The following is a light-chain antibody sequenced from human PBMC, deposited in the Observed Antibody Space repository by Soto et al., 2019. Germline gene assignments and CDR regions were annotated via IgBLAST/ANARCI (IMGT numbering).Light chain of an antibody. CDR2: DSS. Sequence: EIVLTQSPGTLSLSPGERATLSCRASQRISNSYLAWYQQKPGQPPRLLIYDSSTRATGFPDRFSGSGSGTDFTLTISSLQPDDFATYYCQQYNSYSFGQGTKVDIK. CDR1: QRISNSY. J-gene: IGKJ1*01. V-gene: IGKV3-20*01. CDR3: QQYNSYS.